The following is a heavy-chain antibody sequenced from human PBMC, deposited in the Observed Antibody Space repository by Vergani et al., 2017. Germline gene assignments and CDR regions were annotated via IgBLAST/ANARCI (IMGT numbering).Heavy chain of an antibody. J-gene: IGHJ6*02. Sequence: LEESGGGSVKPGGSLRLSCAASGFKFSDHYMSWIRQAPGKGLEWVSHISPGASTVSYTDSVTGRFTVSRDNDNNSLTLDMTTLRVEDTAVYYWSKNPGISTPRHYYAMDVWGQGTTVTVSS. CDR3: SKNPGISTPRHYYAMDV. CDR1: GFKFSDHY. D-gene: IGHD4-23*01. V-gene: IGHV3-11*04. CDR2: ISPGASTV.